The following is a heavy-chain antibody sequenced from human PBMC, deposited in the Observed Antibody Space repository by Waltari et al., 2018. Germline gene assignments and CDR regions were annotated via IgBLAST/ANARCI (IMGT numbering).Heavy chain of an antibody. D-gene: IGHD5-12*01. CDR1: GYSISSGYY. CDR3: AKYSGYDFDY. J-gene: IGHJ4*02. Sequence: QVQLQESGPGLVKPSETLSLTCTVSGYSISSGYYWGWIRQPPGKGLEWIGGIYHSGSTYYNPSLKSRVTISVDTSKNQFSLKLSSMTAADTAVYYCAKYSGYDFDYWGQGTLVTVSS. V-gene: IGHV4-38-2*02. CDR2: IYHSGST.